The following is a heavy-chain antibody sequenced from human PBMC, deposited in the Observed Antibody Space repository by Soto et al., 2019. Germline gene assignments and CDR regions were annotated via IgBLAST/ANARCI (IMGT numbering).Heavy chain of an antibody. CDR1: GGSFSGYY. V-gene: IGHV4-34*01. CDR3: ARWLLWFGDRMEAFDI. CDR2: INHSGST. J-gene: IGHJ3*02. D-gene: IGHD3-10*01. Sequence: SETLSLTYAVYGGSFSGYYWSWIRQPPGKELEWIGEINHSGSTNYNPSLKSRVTISVDTSKNQFSLKLSSVTAADTAVYYCARWLLWFGDRMEAFDIWGQGTMVTVSS.